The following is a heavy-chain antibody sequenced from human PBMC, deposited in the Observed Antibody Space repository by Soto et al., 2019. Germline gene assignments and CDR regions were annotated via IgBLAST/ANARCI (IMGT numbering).Heavy chain of an antibody. V-gene: IGHV3-74*01. D-gene: IGHD6-19*01. Sequence: EVQLVESGGGLVQPGGSLRLSCAASGFTFGGHWMHWVRQAPGKGLMWVSRIISDGSYTSYADSVKGRFTISRDNAKSTLYLQMNSLRAEDTAVYYCARAVWQWPTGFDSWGQGTLVTVSS. J-gene: IGHJ4*02. CDR3: ARAVWQWPTGFDS. CDR2: IISDGSYT. CDR1: GFTFGGHW.